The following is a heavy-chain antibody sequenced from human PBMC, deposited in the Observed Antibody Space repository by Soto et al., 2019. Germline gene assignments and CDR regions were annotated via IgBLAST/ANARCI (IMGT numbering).Heavy chain of an antibody. Sequence: SVKVSCKASGGTFSSYVISWVRQAPGQGLEWMGGIIPIFGTANYAQKFQGRVTITADESTSTAYMELSSLRSEDTAVYYCASSYYYDSSGYYFALFDPWGQGTLVTVSS. CDR2: IIPIFGTA. J-gene: IGHJ5*02. CDR3: ASSYYYDSSGYYFALFDP. CDR1: GGTFSSYV. V-gene: IGHV1-69*13. D-gene: IGHD3-22*01.